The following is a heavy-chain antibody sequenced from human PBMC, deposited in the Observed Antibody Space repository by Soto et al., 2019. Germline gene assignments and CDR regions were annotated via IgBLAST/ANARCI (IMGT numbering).Heavy chain of an antibody. CDR3: ARDLGVGAASDY. Sequence: ASVKVSCKASGYTFNKYAMQWVRQAPGQRLEWMGWINAGNGNTKYSQKFQGRVTITRDTSASTAYMELSSLRSEDTAVYYCARDLGVGAASDYWGQGTLVTVSS. D-gene: IGHD1-26*01. CDR1: GYTFNKYA. V-gene: IGHV1-3*01. J-gene: IGHJ4*02. CDR2: INAGNGNT.